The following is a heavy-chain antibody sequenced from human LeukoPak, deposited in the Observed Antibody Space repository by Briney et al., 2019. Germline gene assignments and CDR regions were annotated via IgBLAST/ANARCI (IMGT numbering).Heavy chain of an antibody. CDR2: IYYSGST. V-gene: IGHV4-59*12. CDR1: GGSISSYY. CDR3: ARGRQWLAQYYFDY. D-gene: IGHD6-19*01. J-gene: IGHJ4*02. Sequence: SETLSLTCTVSGGSISSYYWSWIRQPPGKGLEWIGYIYYSGSTNYNPSLKSRVTISVDTSKNQFSLKLSSVTAADTAVYYCARGRQWLAQYYFDYWGQGTLVTVSS.